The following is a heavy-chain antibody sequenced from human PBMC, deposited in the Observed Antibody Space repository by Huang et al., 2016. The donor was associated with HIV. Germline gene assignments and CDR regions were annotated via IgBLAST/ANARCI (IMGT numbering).Heavy chain of an antibody. CDR2: IYWEDDK. J-gene: IGHJ4*02. CDR1: GFSLNTSGVG. D-gene: IGHD2-15*01. Sequence: QITLKESGPTLVKPTQTLTLACTFSGFSLNTSGVGVAGIRQPPGKALEWLALIYWEDDKRYRPSLKSRLTISKDPSNNQVVLTMTNMDPVDTASYFCAHIGDIFAAYSPEYFDYWGQGALVTVSS. CDR3: AHIGDIFAAYSPEYFDY. V-gene: IGHV2-5*02.